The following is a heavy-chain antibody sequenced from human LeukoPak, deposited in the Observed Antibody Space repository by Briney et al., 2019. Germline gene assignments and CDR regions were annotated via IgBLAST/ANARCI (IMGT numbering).Heavy chain of an antibody. CDR2: INGSGGST. Sequence: GGSLRLSCAASGFTFSSYAMSWVRQAPGKGLEWVSDINGSGGSTYYADSVKGRFTISRGNSKNTLYLQMNGLRAEDTAVYYCAKRIQSAMATGYWGQGTLVTVSS. J-gene: IGHJ4*02. CDR3: AKRIQSAMATGY. D-gene: IGHD5-18*01. CDR1: GFTFSSYA. V-gene: IGHV3-23*01.